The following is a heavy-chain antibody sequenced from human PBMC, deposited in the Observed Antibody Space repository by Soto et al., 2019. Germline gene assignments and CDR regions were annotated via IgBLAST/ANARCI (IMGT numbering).Heavy chain of an antibody. CDR1: GGSISSSNC. CDR2: IYHSGST. Sequence: SETLSLTCAVSGGSISSSNCWSWVRQPPGKGLEWIGEIYHSGSTNYNPSLKSRVTISVDKSKNQFSLKLSSVTAADTAVYYCGRAPAAAGYYYYGLDVWGQGTTVTVSS. CDR3: GRAPAAAGYYYYGLDV. J-gene: IGHJ6*02. D-gene: IGHD6-13*01. V-gene: IGHV4-4*02.